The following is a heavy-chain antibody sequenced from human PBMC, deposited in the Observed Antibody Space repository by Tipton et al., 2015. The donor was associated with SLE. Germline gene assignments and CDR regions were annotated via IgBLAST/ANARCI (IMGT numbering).Heavy chain of an antibody. Sequence: SLRLSCAASGFSVSSNYMSWVRQAPGKGLEWGSVIYSGGSKYYAGSVKGRFTISRDNSKNTLYLQMNSLRAEDTAVYYCARDYGDDGGLQHWGQGTLVTVSS. D-gene: IGHD4-17*01. J-gene: IGHJ1*01. CDR2: IYSGGSK. V-gene: IGHV3-53*01. CDR3: ARDYGDDGGLQH. CDR1: GFSVSSNY.